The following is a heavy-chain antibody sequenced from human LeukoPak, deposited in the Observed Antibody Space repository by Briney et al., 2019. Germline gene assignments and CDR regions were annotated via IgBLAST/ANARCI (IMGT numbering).Heavy chain of an antibody. CDR1: GFTVSSNY. D-gene: IGHD3-22*01. J-gene: IGHJ4*02. CDR3: AREEAVVLPLCY. Sequence: GGSLRLSCAASGFTVSSNYMSWVRQAPGRGLEWVSYISSSSSTIYYADSVKGRFTISRDNAKNSLYLQMNSLRAEDTAVYYCAREEAVVLPLCYWGQGTLVTVSS. CDR2: ISSSSSTI. V-gene: IGHV3-48*04.